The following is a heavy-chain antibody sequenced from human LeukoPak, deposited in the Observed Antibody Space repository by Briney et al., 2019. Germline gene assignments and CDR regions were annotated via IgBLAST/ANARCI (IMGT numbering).Heavy chain of an antibody. CDR2: ISNSGGST. D-gene: IGHD1-1*01. Sequence: PGASLRLSCAASGFTFTTYAMNWVRQAPGKGLEWVSAISNSGGSTYYADSVKGRFTISRGNSKNTLYLQMNSLRAEDTARYYCAKYKLLSGGFDSWGQGTLVTVSS. CDR1: GFTFTTYA. V-gene: IGHV3-23*01. J-gene: IGHJ5*01. CDR3: AKYKLLSGGFDS.